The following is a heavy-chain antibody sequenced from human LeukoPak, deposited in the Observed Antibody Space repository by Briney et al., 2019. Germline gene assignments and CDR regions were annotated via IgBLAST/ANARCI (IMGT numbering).Heavy chain of an antibody. D-gene: IGHD2-2*01. J-gene: IGHJ6*03. CDR3: AKGAPYCSSTSCYVLRSRDYYMDV. CDR1: GFTFSDYY. CDR2: ISSSGSTI. V-gene: IGHV3-11*01. Sequence: GGSLRLSCAASGFTFSDYYMSWIRQAPGKGLEWVSYISSSGSTIYYADSVKGRFTISRDNAKNSLYLQMNSLRAEDTAVYYCAKGAPYCSSTSCYVLRSRDYYMDVRGKGTTVTVSS.